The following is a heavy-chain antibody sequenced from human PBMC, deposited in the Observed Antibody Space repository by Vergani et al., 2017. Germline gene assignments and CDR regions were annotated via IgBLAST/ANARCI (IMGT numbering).Heavy chain of an antibody. CDR1: GVSVSSNNYY. V-gene: IGHV4-39*02. J-gene: IGHJ6*02. D-gene: IGHD6-13*01. CDR3: ARDPLDSTTWPFLLLDMDV. CDR2: VHYNGNR. Sequence: QVHLQESGPRLLRPSETLSLTCTVSGVSVSSNNYYWVWIRQAPGKGLEWIGSVHYNGNRFYTPSLKSRVGLFVDTSKNQFSLRLNFVTAADSGVYYCARDPLDSTTWPFLLLDMDVWGQGTTVTVSS.